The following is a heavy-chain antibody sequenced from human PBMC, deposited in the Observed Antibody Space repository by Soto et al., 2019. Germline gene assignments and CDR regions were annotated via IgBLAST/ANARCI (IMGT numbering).Heavy chain of an antibody. CDR2: IYYSGST. J-gene: IGHJ5*02. D-gene: IGHD3-22*01. Sequence: SETLSLTCTVPGGSISSSSYYWGWIRQPPGKGLEWIGSIYYSGSTYYNPSLKSRVTISVDTSKNQFSLKLSSVTAADTAVYYCARLGDSSGIPFLTNCFDPWGQGTLVTVSS. V-gene: IGHV4-39*01. CDR1: GGSISSSSYY. CDR3: ARLGDSSGIPFLTNCFDP.